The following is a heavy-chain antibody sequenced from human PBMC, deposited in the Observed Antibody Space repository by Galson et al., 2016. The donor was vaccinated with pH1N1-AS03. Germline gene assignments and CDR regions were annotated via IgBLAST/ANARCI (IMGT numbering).Heavy chain of an antibody. CDR3: AKAERGGYYFRLTFEI. J-gene: IGHJ3*02. CDR1: GFSFNDHA. Sequence: SLRLSCEASGFSFNDHALHWVRRAPGQALEWVSGISWDGSNTDYADSVKGRFTISRDNAKNSLYLQMNSLRPEDTALYYCAKAERGGYYFRLTFEIWGQGTMVTVSS. CDR2: ISWDGSNT. V-gene: IGHV3-9*01. D-gene: IGHD3-22*01.